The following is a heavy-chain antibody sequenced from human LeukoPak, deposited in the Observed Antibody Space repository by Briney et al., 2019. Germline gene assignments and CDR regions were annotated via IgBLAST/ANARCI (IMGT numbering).Heavy chain of an antibody. Sequence: PGGSLRLSCAASGFTFSSYSMNWVRQAPGKGLGWVSSISSSSSYIYYADSVKGRFTISRDNAKNSLYLQMNSLRAEDTAVYYCARDDGWELLAFDYWGQGTLVTVSS. CDR1: GFTFSSYS. D-gene: IGHD1-26*01. V-gene: IGHV3-21*01. CDR2: ISSSSSYI. J-gene: IGHJ4*02. CDR3: ARDDGWELLAFDY.